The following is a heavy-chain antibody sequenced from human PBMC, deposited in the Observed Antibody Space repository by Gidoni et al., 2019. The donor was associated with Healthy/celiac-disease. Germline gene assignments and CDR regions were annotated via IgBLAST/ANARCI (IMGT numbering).Heavy chain of an antibody. D-gene: IGHD1-26*01. Sequence: EVQLVESGGGLVQPGRSLRLSCTASGFTFGDYAMSWVRQAPGKGLEWVGFIRSKAYGGTTEYAASVKGRFTISRDDSKSIAYLQMNSLKTEDTAVYYCTRRSGSYTPYFDYWGQGTLVTVSS. CDR3: TRRSGSYTPYFDY. CDR2: IRSKAYGGTT. CDR1: GFTFGDYA. V-gene: IGHV3-49*04. J-gene: IGHJ4*02.